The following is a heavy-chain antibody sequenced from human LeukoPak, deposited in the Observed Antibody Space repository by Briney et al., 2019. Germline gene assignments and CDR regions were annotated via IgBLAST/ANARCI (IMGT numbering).Heavy chain of an antibody. J-gene: IGHJ6*02. CDR3: ARGGGRDFWSGYYRPYYYGMDV. D-gene: IGHD3-3*01. V-gene: IGHV4-61*02. CDR1: GGSISSGSYY. CDR2: IYTSGSI. Sequence: SQTLSLTCTVSGGSISSGSYYWSWIRQPAGKGLEWIGRIYTSGSINYNPSLKSRVTISVDTSKNQFSLKLSSVTAADTAVYYCARGGGRDFWSGYYRPYYYGMDVWGQGTTVTVSS.